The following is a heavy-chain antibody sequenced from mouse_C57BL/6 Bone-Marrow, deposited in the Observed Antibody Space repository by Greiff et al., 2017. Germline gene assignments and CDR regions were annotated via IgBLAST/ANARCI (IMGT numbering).Heavy chain of an antibody. V-gene: IGHV14-2*01. J-gene: IGHJ2*01. CDR2: IDPEDGET. CDR3: TRSLIYYGTNY. Sequence: VQLQQSGAELVKPGASVKLSCTASGFNIKDYYIHWVKQRTEQGLEWIGRIDPEDGETKYAPKFQDKATITAETSANTASLQLSILTSADTAVYYCTRSLIYYGTNYWGQGTTLTVSS. D-gene: IGHD1-1*01. CDR1: GFNIKDYY.